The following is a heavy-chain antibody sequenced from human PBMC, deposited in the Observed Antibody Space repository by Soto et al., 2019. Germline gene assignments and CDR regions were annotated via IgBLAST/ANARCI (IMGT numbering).Heavy chain of an antibody. CDR2: IYYSGST. V-gene: IGHV4-31*02. J-gene: IGHJ5*02. Sequence: SETLSLTCTVSGGSISSGGYYWSWIRQHPGKGLEWIGYIYYSGSTYYNPSLKSRVTISVDTSKNQFSLKLSSVTAADTAVYYCARERGSSGGTLNWFDPWGQGTLVTVS. D-gene: IGHD2-15*01. CDR3: ARERGSSGGTLNWFDP. CDR1: GGSISSGGYY.